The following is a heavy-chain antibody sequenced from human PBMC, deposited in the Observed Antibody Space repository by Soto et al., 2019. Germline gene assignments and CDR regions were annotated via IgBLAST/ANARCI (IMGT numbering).Heavy chain of an antibody. J-gene: IGHJ4*02. CDR3: VRYCGTTLCNGVATRTFDY. CDR1: RFTFSAYE. Sequence: GSLRLSCAASRFTFSAYEMHWFRQAPGKGLEWVSYISTSGSTVYYADSVKGRFTVSRDNTRNSLYLQMDSLRDEDTALYYCVRYCGTTLCNGVATRTFDYWGQGTLVTVSS. CDR2: ISTSGSTV. D-gene: IGHD5-12*01. V-gene: IGHV3-48*03.